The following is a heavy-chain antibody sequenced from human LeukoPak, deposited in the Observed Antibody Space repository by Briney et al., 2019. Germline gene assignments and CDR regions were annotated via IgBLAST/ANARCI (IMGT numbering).Heavy chain of an antibody. CDR2: IYTSGST. V-gene: IGHV4-4*09. J-gene: IGHJ5*02. Sequence: SETLSLTCTVSGGSISSYYWSWIRQPPGKGLEWIGYIYTSGSTNYNPSLKSRVTISVDTSKNQFSLKLSSVTAADTAVYYCARAILYYYDSSGYYYERWFDPWGQGTLVTVSS. D-gene: IGHD3-22*01. CDR3: ARAILYYYDSSGYYYERWFDP. CDR1: GGSISSYY.